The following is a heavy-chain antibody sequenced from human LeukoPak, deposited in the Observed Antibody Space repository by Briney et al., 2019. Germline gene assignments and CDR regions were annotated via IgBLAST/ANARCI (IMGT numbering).Heavy chain of an antibody. CDR3: ARARGGVVVVAASKSYYYYYMDV. Sequence: ASVKVSCKASGYTFTSYDINWVRQATGQGREWMGWMNPNSGNTGYAQKFEGRVTITRNTSISTAYMELSSLRSEDTAVYYCARARGGVVVVAASKSYYYYYMDVWSKGTTLTVSS. J-gene: IGHJ6*03. CDR2: MNPNSGNT. CDR1: GYTFTSYD. D-gene: IGHD2-15*01. V-gene: IGHV1-8*03.